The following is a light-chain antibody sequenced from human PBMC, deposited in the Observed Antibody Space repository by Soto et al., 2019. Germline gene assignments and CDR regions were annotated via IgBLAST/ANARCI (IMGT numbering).Light chain of an antibody. CDR2: DVN. J-gene: IGLJ3*02. V-gene: IGLV2-11*01. CDR3: CSYAGTYPWV. CDR1: SSDIGTYNY. Sequence: QSALTQPRSVSGSPGQSVTISCTGTSSDIGTYNYVSWYQQYPGKAPKSMIYDVNKRPSGVPDRFSGSKSGNTASLTISGLQAEDEADYYCCSYAGTYPWVFGGGTKLTVL.